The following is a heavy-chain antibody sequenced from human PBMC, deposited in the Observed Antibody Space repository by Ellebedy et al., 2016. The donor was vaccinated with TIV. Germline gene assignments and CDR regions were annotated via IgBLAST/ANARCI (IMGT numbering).Heavy chain of an antibody. Sequence: GESLKISXAASGFTFSSYGMHWVRQAPGKGLEWVAVISYDGSNKYYADSVKGRFTISRDNSKDTLYLQMNSLRAEDTAVYYCAKGSRVVAAIDGMDVWGQGTTVTVSS. V-gene: IGHV3-30*18. D-gene: IGHD2-15*01. J-gene: IGHJ6*02. CDR3: AKGSRVVAAIDGMDV. CDR1: GFTFSSYG. CDR2: ISYDGSNK.